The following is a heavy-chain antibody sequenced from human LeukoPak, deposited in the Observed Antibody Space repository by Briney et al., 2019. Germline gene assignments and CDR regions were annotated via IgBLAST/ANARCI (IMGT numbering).Heavy chain of an antibody. CDR1: GASVSGSAS. CDR3: ARVPDSSNEWGPFDP. J-gene: IGHJ5*02. D-gene: IGHD1-1*01. V-gene: IGHV6-1*01. CDR2: TYYRSKSYG. Sequence: SQTLSLTCAISGASVSGSASWNWIRQSPSRGLEWLGRTYYRSKSYGEYATSVKSRISINGDTSENQFSLQLNTVIPEDTAVYYCARVPDSSNEWGPFDPWGEGSLVTASS.